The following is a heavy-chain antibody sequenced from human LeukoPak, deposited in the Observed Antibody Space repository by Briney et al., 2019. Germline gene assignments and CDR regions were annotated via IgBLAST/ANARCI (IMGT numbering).Heavy chain of an antibody. V-gene: IGHV1-69*06. Sequence: SVKVSCKASGYTFTGYYMHWVRQAPGQGLEWMGGIIPIFGTANYAQKFQGRVTITADKSTSTAYMELSSLRSEDTAVYYCARAEDSSGYYYDYWGQGTLVTVSS. CDR1: GYTFTGYY. CDR3: ARAEDSSGYYYDY. D-gene: IGHD3-22*01. J-gene: IGHJ4*02. CDR2: IIPIFGTA.